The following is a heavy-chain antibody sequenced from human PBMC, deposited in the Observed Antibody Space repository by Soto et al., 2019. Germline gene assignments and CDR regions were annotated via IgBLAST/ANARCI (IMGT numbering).Heavy chain of an antibody. J-gene: IGHJ4*02. CDR1: GFTFSSYG. Sequence: GGSLRLSCAASGFTFSSYGMHWVRQAPGKGLEWVAVIWYDGSNKYYADSVKGRFTISRDNSKNTLYLQMNSLRAEDTAVYYCARDSGPYGSGSYYNAPLYYFDYWGQGTLVTVSS. V-gene: IGHV3-33*01. CDR3: ARDSGPYGSGSYYNAPLYYFDY. CDR2: IWYDGSNK. D-gene: IGHD3-10*01.